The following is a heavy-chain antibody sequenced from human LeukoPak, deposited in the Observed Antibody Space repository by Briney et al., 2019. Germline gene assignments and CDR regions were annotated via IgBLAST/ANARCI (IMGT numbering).Heavy chain of an antibody. CDR2: INSDGINT. CDR1: GFTFSNYW. CDR3: ARAPHCSSTSCYPLDYYYYMDV. V-gene: IGHV3-74*01. Sequence: GGSLRLSCAASGFTFSNYWMHWVRQAPGKGLVWVSRINSDGINTSYADSVKGRFTISRDNAKNTLNLQMNSLRAEDTAVYYCARAPHCSSTSCYPLDYYYYMDVWGKGTTVTISS. D-gene: IGHD2-2*01. J-gene: IGHJ6*03.